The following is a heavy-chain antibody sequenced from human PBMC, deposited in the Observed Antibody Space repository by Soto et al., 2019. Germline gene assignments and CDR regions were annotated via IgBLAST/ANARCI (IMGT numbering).Heavy chain of an antibody. V-gene: IGHV3-23*01. CDR3: AKVHGDAG. CDR1: GFTFTSYT. J-gene: IGHJ4*02. Sequence: EVHLLESGGGLIQPGGSLRLSCAASGFTFTSYTMTWVRQAPGKVLEWVSSISESGGSTHYADSVRGRFTISRDNSKNTVYLQMNSLRTEDTAVYYCAKVHGDAGWGQGTLVIVSS. CDR2: ISESGGST. D-gene: IGHD4-17*01.